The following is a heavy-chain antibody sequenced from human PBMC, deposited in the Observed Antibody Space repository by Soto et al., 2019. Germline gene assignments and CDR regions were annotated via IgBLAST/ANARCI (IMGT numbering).Heavy chain of an antibody. CDR1: GFSLNIYS. V-gene: IGHV3-30-3*01. CDR2: ISYDGDNK. CDR3: VRDGGYYGSGNYYNYFDY. Sequence: GSLRLSCAASGFSLNIYSINWVRQAPGKGPEWVTLISYDGDNKKYAVSVEGRFTVSRDTSKNMVYLEMNSLRPDDTAVYYCVRDGGYYGSGNYYNYFDYWGQGTMVTVSS. D-gene: IGHD3-10*01. J-gene: IGHJ4*02.